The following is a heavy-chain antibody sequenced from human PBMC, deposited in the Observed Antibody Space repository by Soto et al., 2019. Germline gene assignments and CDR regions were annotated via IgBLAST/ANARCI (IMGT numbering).Heavy chain of an antibody. D-gene: IGHD3-3*01. CDR2: ISAYNGNT. J-gene: IGHJ6*03. CDR3: ARVRFLEWSHSVPYYMEV. V-gene: IGHV1-18*01. CDR1: GYTFTSYG. Sequence: GASVKVSCKASGYTFTSYGISWVRQAPGQGLEWMGWISAYNGNTNYAQKLQGRVTMTTDTSTSTAYMELRSLRSDDTAVYYCARVRFLEWSHSVPYYMEVWGKGTTVTVSS.